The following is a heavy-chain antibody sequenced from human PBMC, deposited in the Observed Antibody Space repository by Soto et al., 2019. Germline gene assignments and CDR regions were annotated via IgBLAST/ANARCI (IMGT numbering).Heavy chain of an antibody. CDR3: ARDLSEYSSSSVDFDY. Sequence: GGSLRLSCAASGFTFSDYYMSWIRQAPGKGLEWVSYISSSGSGIYYADSVKGRFTISRDNAKNSLYLQMNSLRAEDTAVYYCARDLSEYSSSSVDFDYWGQGTLVTVSS. CDR1: GFTFSDYY. V-gene: IGHV3-11*01. J-gene: IGHJ4*02. D-gene: IGHD6-6*01. CDR2: ISSSGSGI.